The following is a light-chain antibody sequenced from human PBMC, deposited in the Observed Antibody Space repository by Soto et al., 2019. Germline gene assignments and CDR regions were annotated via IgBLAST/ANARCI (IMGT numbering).Light chain of an antibody. V-gene: IGKV1-5*01. CDR1: QSISSW. CDR2: DAS. J-gene: IGKJ5*01. CDR3: QQYNSYSIT. Sequence: DLDLTQSPSTLSASVGDRVTITCRASQSISSWLAWYQQKPGKAPKLLIYDASSLESGVPSRFSGSGSGTEFTLTISSLQPDDFATYYCQQYNSYSITFGQGTRLEI.